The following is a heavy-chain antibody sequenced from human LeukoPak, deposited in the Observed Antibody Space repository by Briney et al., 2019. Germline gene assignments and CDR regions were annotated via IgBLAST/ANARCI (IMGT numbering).Heavy chain of an antibody. CDR2: INPNSGGT. CDR3: AGSDTIGYIPREWDYWNFDL. D-gene: IGHD3-22*01. Sequence: GASVKVSCKASGYTFTGYYMHWVRQAPGQGLEWMGWINPNSGGTNYAQKFQGRVTMTRDTSISTAYMELSRLRSDDTAVYYCAGSDTIGYIPREWDYWNFDLWGRGTLVTVSS. J-gene: IGHJ2*01. V-gene: IGHV1-2*02. CDR1: GYTFTGYY.